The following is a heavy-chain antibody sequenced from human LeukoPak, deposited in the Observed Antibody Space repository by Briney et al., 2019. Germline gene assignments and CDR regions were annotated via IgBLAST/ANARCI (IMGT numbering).Heavy chain of an antibody. D-gene: IGHD1-14*01. CDR1: GGSFSGYY. V-gene: IGHV4-34*01. CDR2: INHSGST. Sequence: PSETLSLTCAVYGGSFSGYYWSWIRQPPGKGLEWIGEINHSGSTNYNPSLKSRVTISVDTSKNQFSLKLSSVTAADTAVYYCARGGPLFSRKNQVRPEFDYWGQGTLVTVSS. CDR3: ARGGPLFSRKNQVRPEFDY. J-gene: IGHJ4*02.